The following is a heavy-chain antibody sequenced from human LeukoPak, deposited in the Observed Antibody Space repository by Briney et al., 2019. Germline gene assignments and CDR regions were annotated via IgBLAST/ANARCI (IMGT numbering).Heavy chain of an antibody. CDR2: INGRGNYI. CDR3: VREDGVVGATSSFDY. J-gene: IGHJ4*02. D-gene: IGHD1-26*01. Sequence: EWVSSINGRGNYIYYADSVKGRFTISRDNAKNSLYLQMDSLRAEDAALYYCVREDGVVGATSSFDYWGQGTLVTVSS. V-gene: IGHV3-21*01.